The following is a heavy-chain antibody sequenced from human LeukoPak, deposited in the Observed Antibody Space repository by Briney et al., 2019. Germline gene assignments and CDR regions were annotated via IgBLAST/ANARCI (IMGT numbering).Heavy chain of an antibody. CDR2: INHSGST. D-gene: IGHD6-6*01. CDR1: GGSFSGYY. Sequence: SETLSLTCAVYGGSFSGYYWSWIRQPPGKGLEWIGEINHSGSTNYNPSLKSRVTISVDTSKNQFSLKLSSVTAADTAVYYCARDRIAARRGGLDYWGQGTLVTVSS. CDR3: ARDRIAARRGGLDY. V-gene: IGHV4-34*01. J-gene: IGHJ4*02.